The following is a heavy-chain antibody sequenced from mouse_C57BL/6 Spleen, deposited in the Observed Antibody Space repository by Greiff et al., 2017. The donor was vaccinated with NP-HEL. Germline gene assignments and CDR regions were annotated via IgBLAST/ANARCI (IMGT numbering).Heavy chain of an antibody. CDR1: GFTFSSYA. CDR2: ISDGGSYT. Sequence: DVMLVESGGGLVKPGGSLKLSCAASGFTFSSYAMSWVRQTPEKRLEWVATISDGGSYTYYPDNVKGRFTISRDNAKNNLYLQMSHLKSEDTAMYYCARDRDTTCYFDYWGQGTTLTVSS. CDR3: ARDRDTTCYFDY. J-gene: IGHJ2*01. V-gene: IGHV5-4*01. D-gene: IGHD1-1*01.